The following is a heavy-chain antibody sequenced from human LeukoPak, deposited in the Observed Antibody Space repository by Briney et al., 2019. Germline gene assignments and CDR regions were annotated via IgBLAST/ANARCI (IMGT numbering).Heavy chain of an antibody. J-gene: IGHJ6*02. CDR2: IYYSGST. D-gene: IGHD3-3*01. CDR3: ARDKASYYDFWSGYHTRDYYYGMDV. Sequence: SETLSLTCTVSGGSISSHYWSWIRQPPGKGLEWIGYIYYSGSTNYNPSLKSRVTISVDTSKNQFSLKLSSVTAADTAVYYCARDKASYYDFWSGYHTRDYYYGMDVWGQGTTVTVSS. V-gene: IGHV4-59*11. CDR1: GGSISSHY.